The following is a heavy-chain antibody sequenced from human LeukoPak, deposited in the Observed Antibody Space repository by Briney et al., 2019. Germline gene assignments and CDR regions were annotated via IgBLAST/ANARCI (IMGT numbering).Heavy chain of an antibody. D-gene: IGHD5-18*01. CDR3: TRRPHTDPGWVDP. Sequence: GGSLRLSCAASGFTFSSYTMNWVRQAPGKGLEWVSSISSSSSYIYYADSVKGRFTISRDNAKNSLYLQMNSLRAEDTAVYYCTRRPHTDPGWVDPWGKGTLVTVSS. CDR1: GFTFSSYT. J-gene: IGHJ5*02. CDR2: ISSSSSYI. V-gene: IGHV3-21*01.